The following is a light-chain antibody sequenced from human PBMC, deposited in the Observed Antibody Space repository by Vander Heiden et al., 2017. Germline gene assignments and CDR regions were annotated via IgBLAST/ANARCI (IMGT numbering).Light chain of an antibody. CDR3: QQYGSSLWT. CDR2: GAS. J-gene: IGKJ1*01. V-gene: IGKV3-20*01. Sequence: EIVLTQSPGTLSLSPGERATPSCRASQSVSSSYLAWYQQKPGQAPRLLIYGASSRATGIPDRFSGSGSGTDFTLTISRLEPEDFAVYYCQQYGSSLWTFGQGTKVXIK. CDR1: QSVSSSY.